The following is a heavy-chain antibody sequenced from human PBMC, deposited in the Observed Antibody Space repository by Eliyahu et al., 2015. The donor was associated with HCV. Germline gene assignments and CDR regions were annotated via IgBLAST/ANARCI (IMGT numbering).Heavy chain of an antibody. J-gene: IGHJ3*01. CDR3: ARTVDDRLDAAFDV. CDR1: GXTFANFD. CDR2: INPDSGNT. D-gene: IGHD5-12*01. V-gene: IGHV1-8*01. Sequence: VQLEQSGAEAKKXGASVKVXCKGSGXTFANFDIKWVRQGPGQGLEWMGWINPDSGNTGYAQRFQGRISMTSNNSERTAYLEVINLTSEDTAVYYCARTVDDRLDAAFDVWGHGTMVTVSS.